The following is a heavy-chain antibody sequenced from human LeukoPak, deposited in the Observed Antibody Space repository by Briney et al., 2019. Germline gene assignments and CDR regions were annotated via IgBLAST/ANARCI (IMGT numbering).Heavy chain of an antibody. CDR2: IYYSGST. D-gene: IGHD6-6*01. J-gene: IGHJ4*02. CDR3: ARGRWQLAEEVY. Sequence: PSETLSLTCTVSGGSISTSSYYWGWIRQPPGKGLECIGNIYYSGSTYYNPSLKSRVTISVDTSKNQFSLKLSSVTAADTAVYYCARGRWQLAEEVYWGQGTLVTVSS. V-gene: IGHV4-39*07. CDR1: GGSISTSSYY.